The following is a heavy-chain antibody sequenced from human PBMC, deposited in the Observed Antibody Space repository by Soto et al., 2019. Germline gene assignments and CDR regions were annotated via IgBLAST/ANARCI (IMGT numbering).Heavy chain of an antibody. J-gene: IGHJ4*02. CDR1: EFTFSTYA. Sequence: PAGSLRLSCAASEFTFSTYAMTWVRQAPGRGLQWVTTISDSGDITSYADSVKGRFTISRDNSRNTRYLQMNNLRAADTALYYGAKPWVPSITDRPPGFDYWGRGTLVTVSS. V-gene: IGHV3-23*01. D-gene: IGHD6-6*01. CDR2: ISDSGDIT. CDR3: AKPWVPSITDRPPGFDY.